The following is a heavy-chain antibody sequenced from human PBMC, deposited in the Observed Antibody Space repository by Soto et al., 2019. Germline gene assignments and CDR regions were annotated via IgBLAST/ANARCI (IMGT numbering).Heavy chain of an antibody. CDR2: ISGYNGNT. CDR3: ASEGPRPYYYYATDV. CDR1: GYTFSMSG. V-gene: IGHV1-18*01. Sequence: QVQLVQSGAEVKKPGASVKVSCKSSGYTFSMSGISWVRQAPGQGLEWMGWISGYNGNTNYEQKFQDRVTMTTDTTTNTAYMELRSLRSDDTAVYYCASEGPRPYYYYATDVWGPGTTVTVSS. J-gene: IGHJ6*02.